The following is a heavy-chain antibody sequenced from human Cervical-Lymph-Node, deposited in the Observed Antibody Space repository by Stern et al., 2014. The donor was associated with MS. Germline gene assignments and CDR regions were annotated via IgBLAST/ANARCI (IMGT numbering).Heavy chain of an antibody. D-gene: IGHD1-20*01. CDR2: INPNSGGT. CDR3: ARSKITGSVVHYYYGMDV. Sequence: QMQLVQSGAEVKKPGASVKVSCKASGYTFTGYYMHWVRQAPGQGLEWMGWINPNSGGTNYAQKFQGWVTMTRDTAISTAYMELSRLRSDDTAVYYCARSKITGSVVHYYYGMDVWGQGTTVTVSS. V-gene: IGHV1-2*04. J-gene: IGHJ6*02. CDR1: GYTFTGYY.